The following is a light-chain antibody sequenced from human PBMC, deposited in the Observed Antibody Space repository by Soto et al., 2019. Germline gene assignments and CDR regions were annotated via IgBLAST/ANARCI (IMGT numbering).Light chain of an antibody. Sequence: DIQMTQSPSTVSAYVGDSVTITCLASQSITTWLAWYQQRPGKAPKLLIYKASTLKSGVPSRFSGSGSGTEFTLTISSLQPDDFATYFCQQYNSYSKTFGQGTKVDTK. CDR2: KAS. J-gene: IGKJ1*01. CDR3: QQYNSYSKT. V-gene: IGKV1-5*03. CDR1: QSITTW.